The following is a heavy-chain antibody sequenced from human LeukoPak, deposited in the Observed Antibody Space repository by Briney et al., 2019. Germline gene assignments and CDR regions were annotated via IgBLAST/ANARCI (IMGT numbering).Heavy chain of an antibody. CDR1: GFTFSSYW. V-gene: IGHV3-7*01. Sequence: GGSLRLSCAASGFTFSSYWMSWVRQAPGKGLEWEANIKQDGSEKYYVDSVKGRFTISRDNVKSSLYLQMNSLRAEDTAVYYCARAGYSSSWYQYWGQGTLVTVSS. D-gene: IGHD6-13*01. CDR3: ARAGYSSSWYQY. J-gene: IGHJ4*02. CDR2: IKQDGSEK.